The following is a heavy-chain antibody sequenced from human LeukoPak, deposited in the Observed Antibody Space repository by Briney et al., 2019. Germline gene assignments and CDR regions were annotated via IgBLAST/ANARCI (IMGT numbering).Heavy chain of an antibody. CDR3: SRDPRHSDY. CDR2: ITGSSSDV. CDR1: GFTFSDSY. Sequence: GGSLRLSCAASGFTFSDSYMTWIRQAPGKGLELLSYITGSSSDVNYIDSVRGRFTISRDNAKNSLYLHMNSLTVEDTAVYYCSRDPRHSDYWGQGTLVTVSS. J-gene: IGHJ4*02. V-gene: IGHV3-11*01.